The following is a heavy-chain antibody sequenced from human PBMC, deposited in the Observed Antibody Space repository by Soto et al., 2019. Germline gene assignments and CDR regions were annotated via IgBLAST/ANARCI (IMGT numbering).Heavy chain of an antibody. CDR2: ISGSGGST. CDR3: SKSGRGEKWLSRLAYYFYLYRMEV. CDR1: GFTFSSYA. J-gene: IGHJ6*02. D-gene: IGHD3-22*01. Sequence: PGASQRLSCAASGFTFSSYAMSWVRQAPGKGLEWVSAISGSGGSTYYADSVKGRFTISRDNSKNTLYLQMNSLRAEDTAVYYCSKSGRGEKWLSRLAYYFYLYRMEVWGQGTTVTVSS. V-gene: IGHV3-23*01.